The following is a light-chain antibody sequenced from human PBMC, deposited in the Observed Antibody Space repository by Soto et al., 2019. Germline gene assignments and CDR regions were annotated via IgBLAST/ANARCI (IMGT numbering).Light chain of an antibody. CDR3: QQRSNWLT. V-gene: IGKV3-11*01. CDR2: DGS. J-gene: IGKJ4*01. Sequence: EIVLTQSPATLSLSPGERATLSCRASQSVSGYLAWYQQKPGQAPRLLIYDGSHRAAGIPSRFSGSGSGTDFTLTISSLEPEDFAVYYCQQRSNWLTFGGGTKVDIK. CDR1: QSVSGY.